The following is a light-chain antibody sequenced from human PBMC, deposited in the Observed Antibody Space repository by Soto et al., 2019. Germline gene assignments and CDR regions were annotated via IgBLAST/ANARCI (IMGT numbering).Light chain of an antibody. J-gene: IGKJ1*01. CDR3: QQYGSSVKT. CDR1: QSVSNNY. V-gene: IGKV3-20*01. CDR2: GAS. Sequence: EIVLNQSPGTLSLSPGERATLSCRVSQSVSNNYLAWYQQKPGRAPSRLIFGASNRAPDIPDRFSGSGSGTDFTLTISRLEPEDFAVYFCQQYGSSVKTFGQGTKVDIK.